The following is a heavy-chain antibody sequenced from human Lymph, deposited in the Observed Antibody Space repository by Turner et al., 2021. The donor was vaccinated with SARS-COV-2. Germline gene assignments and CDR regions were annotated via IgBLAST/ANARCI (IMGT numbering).Heavy chain of an antibody. V-gene: IGHV3-33*01. CDR2: IWYDGSNT. D-gene: IGHD6-13*01. Sequence: QVQLVESGGGVVQPGRSLTLSCAASGFTFSSYGMHWVRQAPGKGLEWVAFIWYDGSNTYYADSAKGRLTISRDNSKNTLYLQMNSLRAEDTAVYYCARGSAGGDVWGQGTTVTVSS. J-gene: IGHJ6*02. CDR3: ARGSAGGDV. CDR1: GFTFSSYG.